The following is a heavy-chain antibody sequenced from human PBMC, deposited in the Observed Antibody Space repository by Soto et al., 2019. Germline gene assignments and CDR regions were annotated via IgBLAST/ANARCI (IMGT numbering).Heavy chain of an antibody. CDR3: VTSLSGYYYNY. J-gene: IGHJ4*02. CDR1: GFTFSFYW. Sequence: GGSLRLSCAASGFTFSFYWMSWVRQAPGKGLEWLGTIKLDASEKKYVDSVKGRFTISRDNAKNSLDLQMNSLRAEDTAVYYCVTSLSGYYYNYWGQGTLVTVSS. CDR2: IKLDASEK. D-gene: IGHD3-22*01. V-gene: IGHV3-7*01.